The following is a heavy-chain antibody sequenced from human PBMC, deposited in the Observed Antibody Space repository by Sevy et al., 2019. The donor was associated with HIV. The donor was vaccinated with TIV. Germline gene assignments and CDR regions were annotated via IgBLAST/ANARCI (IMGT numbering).Heavy chain of an antibody. CDR1: GGSISSSSYY. V-gene: IGHV4-39*02. D-gene: IGHD3-3*01. CDR3: ARDGGITVFGVVIGPVDYYGMDV. Sequence: SETLSLTCTVSGGSISSSSYYWGWIRQRPGKGLEWIGSSYYSGSTYYNPSLKSRVTISVDTSKNQFSLRLSSVTAANTAVYYGARDGGITVFGVVIGPVDYYGMDVWGQGTTVTVSS. J-gene: IGHJ6*02. CDR2: SYYSGST.